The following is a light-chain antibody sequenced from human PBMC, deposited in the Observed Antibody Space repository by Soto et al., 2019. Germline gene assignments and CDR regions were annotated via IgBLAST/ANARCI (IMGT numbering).Light chain of an antibody. CDR2: GAS. Sequence: EIVLKQSPGTLSLSPGERATLNCRASQNVRISYLAWYQQQPGQAPRLLIHGASRRATGIPDRFSGSGSGTDFTLTINRLEPEDFAVYFCQQYGDMWTFGQGTKVDIK. CDR3: QQYGDMWT. V-gene: IGKV3-20*01. CDR1: QNVRISY. J-gene: IGKJ1*01.